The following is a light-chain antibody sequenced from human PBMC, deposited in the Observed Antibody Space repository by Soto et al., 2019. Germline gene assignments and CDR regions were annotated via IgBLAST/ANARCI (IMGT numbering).Light chain of an antibody. V-gene: IGLV1-44*01. CDR3: AAWDDSLNVLYV. Sequence: QSALTPPPSSSGTTGQRVTISCSGSSSNIGSNTVNWYQQLPGTAPKLLIYSNNQRPSGVPDRFSGSKSGTSASLAISGLQSEDEADYYCAAWDDSLNVLYVFGTGTKVT. CDR1: SSNIGSNT. CDR2: SNN. J-gene: IGLJ1*01.